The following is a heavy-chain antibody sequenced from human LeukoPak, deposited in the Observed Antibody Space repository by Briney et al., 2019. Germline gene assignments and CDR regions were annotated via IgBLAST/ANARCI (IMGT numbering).Heavy chain of an antibody. V-gene: IGHV4-4*02. CDR1: GGSISSSNW. J-gene: IGHJ3*01. CDR2: IYHTGST. D-gene: IGHD3-10*01. CDR3: ARGMWFDTLFSAFDV. Sequence: SETLSLTCAVSGGSISSSNWWSWVRQPPGKGLEWIGEIYHTGSTNYNPSVESRVTISIDKSKNQFSLILNSVTAADTALYYCARGMWFDTLFSAFDVWGQGTMVSVSS.